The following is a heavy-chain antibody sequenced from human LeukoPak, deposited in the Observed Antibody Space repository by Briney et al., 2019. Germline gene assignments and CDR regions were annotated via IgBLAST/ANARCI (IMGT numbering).Heavy chain of an antibody. CDR1: SFTFSSYV. CDR3: ARRAGAYSHPYDY. CDR2: VSTTGGST. J-gene: IGHJ4*02. Sequence: GGSLRLSCGASSFTFSSYVMSWVRQAPGKGLEWVSTVSTTGGSTYYADSVKGRFTISRDNSKDTLYLQMNSLRAEDTAVYYCARRAGAYSHPYDYWGQGTLVTVS. V-gene: IGHV3-23*01. D-gene: IGHD4-17*01.